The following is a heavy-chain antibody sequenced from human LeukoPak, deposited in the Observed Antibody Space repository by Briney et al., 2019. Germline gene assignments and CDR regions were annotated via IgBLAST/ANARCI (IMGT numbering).Heavy chain of an antibody. Sequence: SETLSLTCAVSGGSISSGGYSWSWIRQPPGKGLEWIGYIYHSGSTYYNPSLKSRVTISVDRSKNQFSLKLSSVTAADTAVYYCARGGVVVAYNWFDPWGQGTLVTVSS. J-gene: IGHJ5*02. D-gene: IGHD2-15*01. CDR2: IYHSGST. CDR3: ARGGVVVAYNWFDP. V-gene: IGHV4-30-2*01. CDR1: GGSISSGGYS.